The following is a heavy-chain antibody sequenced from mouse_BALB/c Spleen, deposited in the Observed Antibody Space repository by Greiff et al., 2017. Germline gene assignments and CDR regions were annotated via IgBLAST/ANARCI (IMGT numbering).Heavy chain of an antibody. J-gene: IGHJ3*01. CDR1: GYTFTSYY. Sequence: VKLQESGAELVKPGASVKLSCKASGYTFTSYYMYWVKQRPGQGLEWIGEINPSNGGTNFNEKFKSKATLTVDKSSSTAYMQLSSLTSEDSAVYYCTRWRFAYWGQGTLVTVSA. CDR2: INPSNGGT. CDR3: TRWRFAY. V-gene: IGHV1S81*02.